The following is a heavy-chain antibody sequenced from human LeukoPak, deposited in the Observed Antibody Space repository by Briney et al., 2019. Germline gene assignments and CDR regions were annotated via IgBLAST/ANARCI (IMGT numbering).Heavy chain of an antibody. CDR3: AKDGEDYYGSGEYPLYYFDY. CDR1: GFTFSSYG. J-gene: IGHJ4*02. Sequence: GRSLRLSCAASGFTFSSYGMHWVRQAPGKGLEWVAVISYDGSNKYYTDSVKGRFTISRDNSKNTLYLQMNSLRAEDTAVYYCAKDGEDYYGSGEYPLYYFDYWGQGTLVTVSS. V-gene: IGHV3-30*18. CDR2: ISYDGSNK. D-gene: IGHD3-10*01.